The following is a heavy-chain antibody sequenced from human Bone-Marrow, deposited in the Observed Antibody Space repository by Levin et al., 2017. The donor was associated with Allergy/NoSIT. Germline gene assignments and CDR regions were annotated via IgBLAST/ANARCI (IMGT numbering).Heavy chain of an antibody. D-gene: IGHD2-21*02. V-gene: IGHV4-61*01. J-gene: IGHJ5*02. CDR1: GGSVSSGRYY. Sequence: KAGGSLRLSCTVSGGSVSSGRYYWSWIRQPPGKGLEWIGYIYYSGSTNYNPSLKSRVTISVDTPKNQFSLKLTSVTAADTAVYYCARTCGGDCYSSANTWGQGTLVTVSS. CDR3: ARTCGGDCYSSANT. CDR2: IYYSGST.